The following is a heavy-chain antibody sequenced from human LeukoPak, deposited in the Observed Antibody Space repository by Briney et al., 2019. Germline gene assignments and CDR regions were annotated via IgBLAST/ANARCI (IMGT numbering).Heavy chain of an antibody. CDR2: ISSSGSTI. CDR1: GSTFSSYG. D-gene: IGHD3-10*01. V-gene: IGHV3-48*04. Sequence: GRSLRLSCAASGSTFSSYGMHWVRQAPGKGLEWVSYISSSGSTIYYADSVKGRFTISRDNAKNSLYLQMNSLRAEDTAVYYCARGSGITMVRGVADYWGRGTLVTVSS. J-gene: IGHJ4*02. CDR3: ARGSGITMVRGVADY.